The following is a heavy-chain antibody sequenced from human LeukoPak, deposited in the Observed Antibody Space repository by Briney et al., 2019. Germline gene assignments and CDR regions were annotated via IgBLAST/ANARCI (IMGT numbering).Heavy chain of an antibody. V-gene: IGHV4-34*01. CDR1: GVSFSGYY. CDR3: ARGRGLWFGESYTPLDY. D-gene: IGHD3-10*01. J-gene: IGHJ4*02. CDR2: INHSGST. Sequence: SETLSLTCAVYGVSFSGYYWSWIRQPPGKGLEWIGEINHSGSTNYNPSLKSRLTISVDTSKNHFSLKLSYVTAADTTVYYCARGRGLWFGESYTPLDYWGQGTLVTVSS.